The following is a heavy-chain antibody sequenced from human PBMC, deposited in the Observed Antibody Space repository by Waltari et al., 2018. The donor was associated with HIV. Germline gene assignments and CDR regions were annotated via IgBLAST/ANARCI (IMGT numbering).Heavy chain of an antibody. CDR2: IWYDGSNK. CDR3: ARAYSSGCPGGY. J-gene: IGHJ4*02. Sequence: QVQLVESGGGVVQPGRSLRLSCAASGFTFSSYGMHWVRQAPGKGLEWVAVIWYDGSNKYYADSVKGRFTISRDNSKNTLYLQMNSLRAEDTAVYYCARAYSSGCPGGYWGQGTLVTVSS. V-gene: IGHV3-33*01. CDR1: GFTFSSYG. D-gene: IGHD6-19*01.